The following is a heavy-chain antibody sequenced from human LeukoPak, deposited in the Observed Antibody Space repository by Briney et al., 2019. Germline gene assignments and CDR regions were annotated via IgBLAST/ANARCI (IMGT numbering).Heavy chain of an antibody. CDR3: ARGYYYYYYMDV. CDR1: GYTFTSYD. V-gene: IGHV1-8*01. J-gene: IGHJ6*03. Sequence: ASVKVSCKASGYTFTSYDINWVRQATGQGLEWMGWMNPNSGNTGYAQKFQGRVTMTRNTSISTAYMEPSSLRSEDTAVYYCARGYYYYYYMDVWGKGTTVTVSS. CDR2: MNPNSGNT.